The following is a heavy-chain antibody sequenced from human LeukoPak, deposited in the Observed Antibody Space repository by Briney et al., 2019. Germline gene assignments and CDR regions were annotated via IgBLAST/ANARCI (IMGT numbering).Heavy chain of an antibody. Sequence: SETLSLTCSVSGGSINSYYWSWIRQPPGKGLEWIGYIYYSGSTNYNPSLESRVTISVDTSKNQFSLKLSSVTPADTAVYYCAREGTFGNYYGLDVWGQGTTVTVSS. V-gene: IGHV4-59*01. D-gene: IGHD1-1*01. J-gene: IGHJ6*02. CDR2: IYYSGST. CDR1: GGSINSYY. CDR3: AREGTFGNYYGLDV.